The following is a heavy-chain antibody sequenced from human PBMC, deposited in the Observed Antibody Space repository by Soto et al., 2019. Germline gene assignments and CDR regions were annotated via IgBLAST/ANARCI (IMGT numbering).Heavy chain of an antibody. D-gene: IGHD6-19*01. CDR3: ASDLPRGAVAGIGWGY. CDR1: GFTVSSNY. J-gene: IGHJ4*02. V-gene: IGHV3-53*01. CDR2: IYSGAST. Sequence: EVQLVESGGGLIQPGGSLRLSCAASGFTVSSNYMSWVRQAPGKWLDWVSVIYSGASTYYADSVKGRFTISRDNSKNTLYLQMNSLRAEDTAVYYCASDLPRGAVAGIGWGYWGQGTLVTVSS.